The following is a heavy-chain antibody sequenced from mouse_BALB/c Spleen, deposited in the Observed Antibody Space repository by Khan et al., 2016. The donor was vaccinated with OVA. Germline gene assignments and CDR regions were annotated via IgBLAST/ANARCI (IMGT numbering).Heavy chain of an antibody. CDR3: ARRGLRLDFDY. V-gene: IGHV1-7*01. CDR1: GYTFINYW. J-gene: IGHJ2*01. Sequence: QVQLQQSGAELAKPGASVKMSCKASGYTFINYWILWIKQRPGQGLEWIGYINPSTGYTEYNQNFKDKATLTADNSSSKAYMQLSSLTSEDSTVYDCARRGLRLDFDYWGQGTTLTVSS. CDR2: INPSTGYT. D-gene: IGHD1-1*01.